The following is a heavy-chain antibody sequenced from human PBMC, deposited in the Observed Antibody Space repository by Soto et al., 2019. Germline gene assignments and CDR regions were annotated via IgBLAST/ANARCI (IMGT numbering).Heavy chain of an antibody. Sequence: QVQLQESGPGLVKPSETLSLTCTVSGGSVSSGSYYWSWIRQPPGKGLEWIAYIYYSGSTKYNPSLKSRVTISRDTSKNRFSLKLTSVTAADTAVYYCARSGGGSGWLGGQGTLVTVSS. CDR1: GGSVSSGSYY. J-gene: IGHJ4*02. D-gene: IGHD6-19*01. CDR3: ARSGGGSGWL. V-gene: IGHV4-61*01. CDR2: IYYSGST.